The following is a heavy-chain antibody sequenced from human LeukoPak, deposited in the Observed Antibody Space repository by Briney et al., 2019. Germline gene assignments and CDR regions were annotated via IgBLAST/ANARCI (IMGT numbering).Heavy chain of an antibody. V-gene: IGHV3-9*01. J-gene: IGHJ4*02. CDR3: AKDLYYDLLMGTFDH. D-gene: IGHD3-9*01. Sequence: PGGSLRLSCVASGFTFDEYAMHWVRQVPGKGLEWVSGINWDSDVVAYAGSVEGRFTISRDNSKNTMDLQMNSLRAEDTAVYYCAKDLYYDLLMGTFDHWGQGTLVTVSS. CDR2: INWDSDVV. CDR1: GFTFDEYA.